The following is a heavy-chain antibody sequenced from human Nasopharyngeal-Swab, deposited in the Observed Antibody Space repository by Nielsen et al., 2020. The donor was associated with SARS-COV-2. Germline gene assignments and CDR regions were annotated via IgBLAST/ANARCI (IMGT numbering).Heavy chain of an antibody. CDR3: ARGASGYYDFWSGYYRYYYYYYMDV. D-gene: IGHD3-3*01. CDR2: IKQDGSEK. J-gene: IGHJ6*03. V-gene: IGHV3-7*01. Sequence: VRQAPGKGLEWVANIKQDGSEKYYVDSVKGRFTISRATATNSLYLQMNSLRAEDTAVYYCARGASGYYDFWSGYYRYYYYYYMDVWGKGTTVTVSS.